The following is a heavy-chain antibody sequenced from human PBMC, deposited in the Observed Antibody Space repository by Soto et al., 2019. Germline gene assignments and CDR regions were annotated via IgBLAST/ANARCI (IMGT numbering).Heavy chain of an antibody. J-gene: IGHJ3*02. CDR3: ARDLSYCGGDCYYPDAFDI. CDR2: IIPIFGTA. CDR1: GGTFSSYA. V-gene: IGHV1-69*13. D-gene: IGHD2-21*02. Sequence: GASVKVSCKASGGTFSSYAISWVRPAPGQGLDWMGGIIPIFGTANYAQKFQGRVTITADESTSTPYMELSSLRAEDTAVYYCARDLSYCGGDCYYPDAFDICGQGTMVTVSS.